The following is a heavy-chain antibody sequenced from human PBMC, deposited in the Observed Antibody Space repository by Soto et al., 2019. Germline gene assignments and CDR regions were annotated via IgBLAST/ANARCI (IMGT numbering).Heavy chain of an antibody. CDR1: GYPFTGYY. D-gene: IGHD5-18*01. CDR2: INPNSGGT. V-gene: IGHV1-2*04. CDR3: ARDRGNSYGHLDY. Sequence: ASVKGSCKASGYPFTGYYMHLVRPAPGQGLEWMGWINPNSGGTNYAQKFQGWVTMTRDTSISTAYMELSRLRSDDTAVYYCARDRGNSYGHLDYWGQGTLVTVSS. J-gene: IGHJ4*02.